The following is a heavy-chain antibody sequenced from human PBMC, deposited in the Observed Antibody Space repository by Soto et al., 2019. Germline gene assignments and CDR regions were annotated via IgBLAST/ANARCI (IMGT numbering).Heavy chain of an antibody. CDR2: IVNTGDTT. D-gene: IGHD3-16*01. CDR3: EKEITGGGAFDY. CDR1: GFPFSTYA. Sequence: EVQLLESGGGLVQPGGSLRLSCAASGFPFSTYAMSWVRQAPGEGLEWVSAIVNTGDTTYYTDSVKGRFTISRDNSRNTVYLQMNSLRAEDTAVYYCEKEITGGGAFDYWGQGTLVTVSS. J-gene: IGHJ4*02. V-gene: IGHV3-23*01.